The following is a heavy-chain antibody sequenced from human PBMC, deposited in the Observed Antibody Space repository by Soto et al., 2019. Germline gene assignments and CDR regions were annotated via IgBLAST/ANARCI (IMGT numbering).Heavy chain of an antibody. Sequence: QVRLVESGGGVVQPGRSLRLSCAASGFTFSSYGMHWVRQAPGKGLEWVAVISYDGSNKYYADSVKGRFTISRDNSKNTLYLQMNSLRAEDTAVYYCAIRMDVWGQGTTVTVSS. J-gene: IGHJ6*02. CDR2: ISYDGSNK. CDR3: AIRMDV. CDR1: GFTFSSYG. V-gene: IGHV3-30*03.